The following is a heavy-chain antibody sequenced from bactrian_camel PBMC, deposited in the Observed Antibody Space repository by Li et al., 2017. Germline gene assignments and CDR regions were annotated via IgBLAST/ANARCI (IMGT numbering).Heavy chain of an antibody. Sequence: QVQLVESGGGSVQAGGSLRLSCTASESMDGNWCMGWFRQAPGKEREGVAAIDGDGRTMYADSVKGRFTISKDNAKNNLYLQMNNLKPEDTAMYYCAAAGGGCVGLQPLSWFLTSARTYNYNYWGQGTQVTVS. D-gene: IGHD3*01. CDR1: ESMDGNWC. J-gene: IGHJ4*01. CDR3: AAAGGGCVGLQPLSWFLTSARTYNYNY. V-gene: IGHV3S53*01. CDR2: IDGDGRT.